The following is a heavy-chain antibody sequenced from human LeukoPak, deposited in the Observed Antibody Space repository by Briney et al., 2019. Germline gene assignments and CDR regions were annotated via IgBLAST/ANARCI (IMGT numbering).Heavy chain of an antibody. Sequence: SVKVSCKASGGTFSSYAISWVRQAPGQGLEWMGGIIPIFGTANYAQKFQGRVTITTDESTSTAYMELSNLRSEDTAVYYCARGYYDILTGFDYWGQGTLVTVSS. CDR1: GGTFSSYA. CDR3: ARGYYDILTGFDY. CDR2: IIPIFGTA. J-gene: IGHJ4*02. V-gene: IGHV1-69*05. D-gene: IGHD3-9*01.